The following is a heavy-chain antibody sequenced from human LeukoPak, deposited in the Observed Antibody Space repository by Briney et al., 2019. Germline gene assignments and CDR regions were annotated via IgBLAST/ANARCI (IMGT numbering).Heavy chain of an antibody. CDR3: ARGGGWHYFDY. CDR1: GFTFSSCS. CDR2: ISSSSSYI. D-gene: IGHD6-19*01. V-gene: IGHV3-21*01. Sequence: GGSLRLSCAASGFTFSSCSMNWVRQAPGKGLEWVSSISSSSSYIYYADSVKGRFTISRDNAKNSLYLQMNSLRAGDTAVYYCARGGGWHYFDYWGQGTLVTVSS. J-gene: IGHJ4*02.